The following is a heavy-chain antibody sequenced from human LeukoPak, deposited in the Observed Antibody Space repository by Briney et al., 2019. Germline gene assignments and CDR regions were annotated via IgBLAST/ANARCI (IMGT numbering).Heavy chain of an antibody. CDR2: ISGSGGTT. CDR3: AKSRASSGVAPAGYDY. Sequence: GGSLRLSCVASGFTFSSYSMTWVRQAPGQGLEWVSSISGSGGTTYHADSVKGRFTISRDISKNTLYLQMNSLRAEDTAAYYCAKSRASSGVAPAGYDYWGHGTLVTVSS. CDR1: GFTFSSYS. D-gene: IGHD6-13*01. J-gene: IGHJ4*01. V-gene: IGHV3-23*01.